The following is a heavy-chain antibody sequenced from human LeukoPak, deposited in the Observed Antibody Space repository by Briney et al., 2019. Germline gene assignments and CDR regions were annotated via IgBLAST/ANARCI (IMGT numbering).Heavy chain of an antibody. Sequence: ASVKVSCKASGGTFSSYAISWVRQAPGQGLEWMGRIIPIFGIANYAQKFQGRVTITADKSTSTAYMELSSLRSEDTAVYYCARDSTTTSQYCSSTSCYTPFDYWGQGTLVTVPS. CDR1: GGTFSSYA. V-gene: IGHV1-69*04. D-gene: IGHD2-2*02. J-gene: IGHJ4*02. CDR3: ARDSTTTSQYCSSTSCYTPFDY. CDR2: IIPIFGIA.